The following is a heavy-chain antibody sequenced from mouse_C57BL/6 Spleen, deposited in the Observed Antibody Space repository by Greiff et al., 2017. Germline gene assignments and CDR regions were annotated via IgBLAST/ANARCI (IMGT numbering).Heavy chain of an antibody. CDR2: ISSGGDYI. D-gene: IGHD2-1*01. Sequence: EVKLQESGEGLVKPGGSLKLSCAASGFTFSSYAMSWVRQTPEKRLEWVAYISSGGDYIYYADTVKGRFTISRDNARNTLYLQMSSLKSEDTDMYYCTGEGGNSFAYWGQGTLVTVSA. J-gene: IGHJ3*01. CDR3: TGEGGNSFAY. CDR1: GFTFSSYA. V-gene: IGHV5-9-1*02.